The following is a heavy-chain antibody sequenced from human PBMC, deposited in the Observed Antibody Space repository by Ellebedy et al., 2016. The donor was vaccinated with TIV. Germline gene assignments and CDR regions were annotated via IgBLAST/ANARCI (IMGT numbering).Heavy chain of an antibody. V-gene: IGHV3-20*04. CDR3: ARDRIDSSGSSFYIDN. J-gene: IGHJ4*02. CDR2: INWNGGNT. Sequence: GESLKISCADSGITFDNYGMSWVRQAPGKGLEWVSGINWNGGNTGYADSVKGRFTISRDNARNSLYLQMNSLRAEDTALYYCARDRIDSSGSSFYIDNWGQGTLVTVSS. CDR1: GITFDNYG. D-gene: IGHD3-22*01.